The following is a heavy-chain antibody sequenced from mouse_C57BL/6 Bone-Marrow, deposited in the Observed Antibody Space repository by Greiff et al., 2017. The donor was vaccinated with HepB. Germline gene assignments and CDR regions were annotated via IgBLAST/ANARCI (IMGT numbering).Heavy chain of an antibody. Sequence: QVQLQQPGAELVKPGASVKLSCKASGYTFTSYWMQWVKQRPGQGLEWIGEIDPSDSYTNYNQKFKGKATLTVDTSASTAYMPLSSLASEDSAVYYCYYGSSYYWGQGTTLTVSS. V-gene: IGHV1-50*01. D-gene: IGHD1-1*01. CDR2: IDPSDSYT. CDR3: YYGSSYY. J-gene: IGHJ2*01. CDR1: GYTFTSYW.